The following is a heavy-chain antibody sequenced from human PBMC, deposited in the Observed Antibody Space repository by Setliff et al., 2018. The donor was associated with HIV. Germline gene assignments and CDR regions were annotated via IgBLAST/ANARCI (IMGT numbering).Heavy chain of an antibody. CDR2: ISPNSGVT. CDR1: GYTLTGYY. J-gene: IGHJ4*02. CDR3: ARDFFLGLDYGGNRGAVDY. D-gene: IGHD4-17*01. Sequence: GASVTVSCKASGYTLTGYYMHGVRLAPGLGREWMGWISPNSGVTNYAQKFQGRVTMTRDTSISTAYMELSRLRSDDTAVYYCARDFFLGLDYGGNRGAVDYWGQGTLVTVSS. V-gene: IGHV1-2*02.